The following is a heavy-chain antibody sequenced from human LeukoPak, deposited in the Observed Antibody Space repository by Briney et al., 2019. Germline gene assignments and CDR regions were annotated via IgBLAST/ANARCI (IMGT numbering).Heavy chain of an antibody. J-gene: IGHJ4*02. V-gene: IGHV3-23*01. D-gene: IGHD3-22*01. CDR1: GFTFSSYA. CDR3: AGGQNAYYYDSSGYSGGYFDY. CDR2: ISGSGGST. Sequence: GGSLRLSCAASGFTFSSYAMSWVRQAPGRGLEWVSAISGSGGSTYYADSVKGRFTISRDNSKNTLYLQMNSLRAEDTAVYYCAGGQNAYYYDSSGYSGGYFDYWGQGTLVTVSS.